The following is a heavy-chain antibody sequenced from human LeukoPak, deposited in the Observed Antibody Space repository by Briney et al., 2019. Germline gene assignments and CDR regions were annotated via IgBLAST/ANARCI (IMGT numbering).Heavy chain of an antibody. J-gene: IGHJ6*02. CDR1: GFTFSSYA. D-gene: IGHD3-22*01. CDR3: AKDARISSGYSVIGYYGMDV. Sequence: PGGSLRLSCAASGFTFSSYAMSWVRQAPGKGLEWVSAISGSGGGTYYADSVKGRFTISRDNSKNTLYLQINSLRAEDTAVYYCAKDARISSGYSVIGYYGMDVWGQGTTVTVSS. CDR2: ISGSGGGT. V-gene: IGHV3-23*01.